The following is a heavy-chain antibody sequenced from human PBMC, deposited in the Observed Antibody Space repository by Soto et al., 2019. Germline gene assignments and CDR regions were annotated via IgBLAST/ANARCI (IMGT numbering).Heavy chain of an antibody. D-gene: IGHD3-10*01. CDR2: IIPIFGTA. CDR1: GGTFSSYA. Sequence: SVKVSCKASGGTFSSYAISWVRQAAGQGLEWMGGIIPIFGTANYAQKFQGRVTITADKSTSTAYMELSSLRSEDTAVYYCARNRGNYYYGMHVWGQGTTVTVSS. V-gene: IGHV1-69*06. CDR3: ARNRGNYYYGMHV. J-gene: IGHJ6*02.